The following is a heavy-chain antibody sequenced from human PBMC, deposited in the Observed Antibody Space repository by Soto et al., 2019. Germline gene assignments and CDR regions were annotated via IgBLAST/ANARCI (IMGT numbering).Heavy chain of an antibody. V-gene: IGHV3-33*01. CDR2: IWFDASHE. CDR3: ARDQGRATADGPLGNGLDV. D-gene: IGHD6-13*01. Sequence: QVHLVESGGGVVQPGTSLRLSCAASGFSFSDYGMRWVRQAPGKGLEWLTIIWFDASHEYYADSVKGRFTISRDNSNNTLYLQLNSLTADDTAVYFFARDQGRATADGPLGNGLDVWGQGTAVTVSS. CDR1: GFSFSDYG. J-gene: IGHJ6*02.